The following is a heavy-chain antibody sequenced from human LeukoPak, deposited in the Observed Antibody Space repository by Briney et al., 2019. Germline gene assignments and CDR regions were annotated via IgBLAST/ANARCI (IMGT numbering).Heavy chain of an antibody. CDR3: ARGRYCSSTSCLNWFDP. J-gene: IGHJ5*02. Sequence: GASVKVSCKASGGTFSSYAISWVRQAPGQGLEWMGGIIPIFGTANYAQKFQGRVTITADESTSTAYMELSSLRSEDTAVYYCARGRYCSSTSCLNWFDPWGQGTLVTDSS. CDR2: IIPIFGTA. V-gene: IGHV1-69*13. CDR1: GGTFSSYA. D-gene: IGHD2-2*01.